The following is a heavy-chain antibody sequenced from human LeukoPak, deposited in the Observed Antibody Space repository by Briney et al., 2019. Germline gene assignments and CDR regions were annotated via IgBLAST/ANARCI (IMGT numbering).Heavy chain of an antibody. J-gene: IGHJ4*02. Sequence: GESLKISCKGSGYSFTSYWIGWVRQMPGKGLEWMGIIYPGDSDTRYSSSFQGQVTISADKSISTAYLQWCSLKASDTAMYYCARKYYYDSSGYYYVDYWGQGTLVTVSS. CDR1: GYSFTSYW. D-gene: IGHD3-22*01. V-gene: IGHV5-51*01. CDR2: IYPGDSDT. CDR3: ARKYYYDSSGYYYVDY.